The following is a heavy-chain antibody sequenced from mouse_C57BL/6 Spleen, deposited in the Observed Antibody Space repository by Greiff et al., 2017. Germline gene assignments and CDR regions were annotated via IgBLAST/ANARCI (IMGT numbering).Heavy chain of an antibody. CDR2: ISSGSSTI. CDR3: ARGGGYYAMDY. Sequence: EVQGVESGGGLVKPGGSLKLSCAASGFTFSDYGMHWVRQAPEKGLEWVAYISSGSSTIYYADTVKGRFTISRDNAKNTLFLQMTRLRSEDTAMYYCARGGGYYAMDYWGQGTSVTVSS. D-gene: IGHD1-1*02. J-gene: IGHJ4*01. V-gene: IGHV5-17*01. CDR1: GFTFSDYG.